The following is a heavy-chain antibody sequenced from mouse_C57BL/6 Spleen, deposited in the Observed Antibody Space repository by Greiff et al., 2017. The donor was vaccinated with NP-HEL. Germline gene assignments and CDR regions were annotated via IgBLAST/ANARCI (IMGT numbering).Heavy chain of an antibody. Sequence: DVKLVESEGGLVQPGSSMKLSCTASGFTFSDYYMAWVRQVPEKGLEWVANINYDGSSTYYLDSLKSRFIISRDNAKNILYLQMSSLKSEDTATYYCARDLDGSSYWYFDVWGTGTTVTVAS. V-gene: IGHV5-16*01. CDR3: ARDLDGSSYWYFDV. CDR2: INYDGSST. CDR1: GFTFSDYY. D-gene: IGHD1-1*01. J-gene: IGHJ1*03.